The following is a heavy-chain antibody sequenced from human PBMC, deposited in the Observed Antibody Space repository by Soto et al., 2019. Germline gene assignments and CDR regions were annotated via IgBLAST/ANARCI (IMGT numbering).Heavy chain of an antibody. CDR2: ISKSDYT. J-gene: IGHJ4*02. CDR3: AREDSIIIPAVSDF. CDR1: GFAFNNYG. D-gene: IGHD2-2*01. V-gene: IGHV3-21*01. Sequence: GGSLRLSCTVSGFAFNNYGINWVRQAPGKGLEWVSSISKSDYTYYSDSVKGRFAIARDNARSSVSLQMNTLRVEDTAVYYCAREDSIIIPAVSDFWGQGTLVTVSS.